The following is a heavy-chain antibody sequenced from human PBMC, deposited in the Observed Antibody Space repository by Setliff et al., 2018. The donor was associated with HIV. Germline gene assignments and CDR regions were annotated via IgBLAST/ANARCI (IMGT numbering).Heavy chain of an antibody. CDR3: ARRGRTGNSYVLHWFDP. V-gene: IGHV4-59*12. J-gene: IGHJ5*02. D-gene: IGHD5-18*01. CDR2: IFYSGRS. Sequence: PETLSLTCTVSGAPISSYYWNWIRQPPGKGLEWIGSIFYSGRSTYNPSLRSRVTRSVDTSKNQFSLSLTSVTAADTAVYFCARRGRTGNSYVLHWFDPWGQGTLVTVSS. CDR1: GAPISSYY.